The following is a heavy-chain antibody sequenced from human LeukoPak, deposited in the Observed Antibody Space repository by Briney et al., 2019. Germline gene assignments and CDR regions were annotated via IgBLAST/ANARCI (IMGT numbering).Heavy chain of an antibody. CDR3: AKASLRYFDWLFDY. CDR2: ISGSGGST. J-gene: IGHJ4*02. V-gene: IGHV3-23*01. Sequence: GGSLRLSCAASGFTFGSYAMGWVRQAPGKGLEWVSAISGSGGSTYYADSVKGRFTISRDNSKNTLYLQMNSLRAEDTAVYYCAKASLRYFDWLFDYWGQGTLVTVSS. CDR1: GFTFGSYA. D-gene: IGHD3-9*01.